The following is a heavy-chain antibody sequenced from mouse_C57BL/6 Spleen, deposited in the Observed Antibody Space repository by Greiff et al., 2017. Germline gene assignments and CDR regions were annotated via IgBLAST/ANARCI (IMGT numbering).Heavy chain of an antibody. D-gene: IGHD2-4*01. Sequence: QVQLQQPGAELVKPGASVKVSCKASGSTFASYWMHWVKQRPGQGLEWIGNINPSNGGPNYNEQFKSKATLTADKSSSTAYMQLSSLTSEDSAVFDCAGGGAYDYDDRYFDYWCQGTSPTVPS. CDR2: INPSNGGP. CDR3: AGGGAYDYDDRYFDY. CDR1: GSTFASYW. J-gene: IGHJ2*02. V-gene: IGHV1-53*01.